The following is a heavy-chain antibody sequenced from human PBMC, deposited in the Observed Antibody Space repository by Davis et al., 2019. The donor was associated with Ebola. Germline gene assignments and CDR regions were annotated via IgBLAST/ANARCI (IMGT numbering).Heavy chain of an antibody. V-gene: IGHV4-30-4*01. CDR2: IYYSGST. D-gene: IGHD3-3*01. J-gene: IGHJ5*02. CDR1: GGSISSGDYY. Sequence: SETLSLTCTVSGGSISSGDYYWSWIRQPPGKGLKWIGYIYYSGSTYYNPSLKSRVTISVDTSKNQFSLKLSSVTAADTAVYYCARQGWSGYSLRHWLDPWGRGTLVTVSS. CDR3: ARQGWSGYSLRHWLDP.